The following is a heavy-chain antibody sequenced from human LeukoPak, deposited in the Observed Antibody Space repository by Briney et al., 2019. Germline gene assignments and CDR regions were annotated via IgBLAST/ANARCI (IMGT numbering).Heavy chain of an antibody. CDR2: ISAYNGNT. Sequence: ASVKVSCKASGYTFTSYGISWVRQAPGQGLEWMGWISAYNGNTNYAQKLRGRVTMTTDTSTSTAYMELRSLRSDDTAVYYCARDHPDPNIMDVWGKGTTVTVSS. V-gene: IGHV1-18*01. CDR1: GYTFTSYG. J-gene: IGHJ6*04. D-gene: IGHD1-14*01. CDR3: ARDHPDPNIMDV.